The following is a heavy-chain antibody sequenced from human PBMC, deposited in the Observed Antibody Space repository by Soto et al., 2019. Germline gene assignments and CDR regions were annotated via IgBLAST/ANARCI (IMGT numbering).Heavy chain of an antibody. D-gene: IGHD1-26*01. Sequence: PSETLSLTCAISGDSVSSKSAAWNWIRQSPSRGLEWLGRTYYRSKWSTDYAVSVKSRITINPDTSKNQFSLQLNSVTPEDTAVYYCTRALSGSYDSWGQGTLVTVSS. J-gene: IGHJ5*01. CDR2: TYYRSKWST. CDR1: GDSVSSKSAA. V-gene: IGHV6-1*01. CDR3: TRALSGSYDS.